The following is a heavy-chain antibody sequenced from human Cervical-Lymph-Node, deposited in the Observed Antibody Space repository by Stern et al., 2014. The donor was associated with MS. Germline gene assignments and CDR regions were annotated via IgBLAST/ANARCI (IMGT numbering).Heavy chain of an antibody. CDR1: GGSISSSSYY. Sequence: QVQLQESGPGLVKPSETLSLTCTVSGGSISSSSYYWGWIRQPPGKGLEWIGSIYYSGSTYYNPSLKSRVTISVDTSQNQISLQLSSVTAADTAVYYCARHKGSGLRNFDYWGQGTLVTVSS. D-gene: IGHD6-19*01. CDR3: ARHKGSGLRNFDY. V-gene: IGHV4-39*01. CDR2: IYYSGST. J-gene: IGHJ4*02.